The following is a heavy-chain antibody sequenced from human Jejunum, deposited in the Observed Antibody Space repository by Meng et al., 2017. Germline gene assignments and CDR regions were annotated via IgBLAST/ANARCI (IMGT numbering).Heavy chain of an antibody. CDR1: GGSINTYY. V-gene: IGHV4-59*01. CDR2: IYNSGST. J-gene: IGHJ4*02. D-gene: IGHD2-15*01. CDR3: ARDLVGVGGPDY. Sequence: SETLSLTCTVSGGSINTYYWGWIRQPPGKGLEWIGYIYNSGSTNYNPSLKSRVTISVDTSKNQFSLRLSSVTAADTAVYYCARDLVGVGGPDYWGQGTLVTVSS.